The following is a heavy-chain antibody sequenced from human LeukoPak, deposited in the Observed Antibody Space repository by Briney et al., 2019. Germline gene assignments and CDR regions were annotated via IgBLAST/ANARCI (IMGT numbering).Heavy chain of an antibody. V-gene: IGHV3-23*01. Sequence: QPGGSLRLSCAASVFTFSSYAMSWVRQAPGKGLEWVSAISGSGGSTYYADSVKGRFTISRDNSKNTLYLQMNSLRAEDTAVYYCAKDLLLWFGELFAFDYWGQGTLVTVSS. CDR3: AKDLLLWFGELFAFDY. CDR1: VFTFSSYA. J-gene: IGHJ4*02. D-gene: IGHD3-10*01. CDR2: ISGSGGST.